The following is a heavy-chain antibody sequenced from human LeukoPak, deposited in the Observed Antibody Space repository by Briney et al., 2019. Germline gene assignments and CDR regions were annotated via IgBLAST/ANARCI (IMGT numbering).Heavy chain of an antibody. CDR2: INWNVGIT. V-gene: IGHV3-20*04. J-gene: IGHJ4*02. D-gene: IGHD1-26*01. Sequence: PGGSLRLSCAASGFTFDDYGMSWVRQAPGRGLEWVSGINWNVGITGYADSVKGRFTISRDHAKNSLYLQMNSLRAEDTALYYCARDYFGSPSALDYWGQGTLVTVSS. CDR1: GFTFDDYG. CDR3: ARDYFGSPSALDY.